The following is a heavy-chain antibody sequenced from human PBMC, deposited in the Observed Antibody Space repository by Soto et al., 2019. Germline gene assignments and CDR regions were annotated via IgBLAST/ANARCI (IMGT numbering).Heavy chain of an antibody. CDR1: GGSISSGGYY. J-gene: IGHJ4*02. V-gene: IGHV4-31*03. D-gene: IGHD1-1*01. CDR3: AREGDGDWNQTSE. CDR2: IYYSGST. Sequence: QVQLQESGPGLVKPSQTLSLTCTVSGGSISSGGYYWSWIRQHPGKGLEWIGYIYYSGSTYYNPSLQRRVTISVDTSKNQCSLKLSSVTAADTAVYYCAREGDGDWNQTSEWGQGTLVTVSS.